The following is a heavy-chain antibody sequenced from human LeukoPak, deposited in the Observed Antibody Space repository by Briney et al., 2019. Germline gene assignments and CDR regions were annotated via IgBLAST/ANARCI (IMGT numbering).Heavy chain of an antibody. CDR2: IWYDGSNE. V-gene: IGHV3-33*01. D-gene: IGHD2-2*01. CDR3: AAYCSSTTCYRGADYGMDV. CDR1: GFTFSSYG. Sequence: AGGSLRLSCAASGFTFSSYGMHWVRQAPGKGLEWVATIWYDGSNEYYADSVKGRFTISRDNSKNTLYLQMNSLRDEDTAVYYCAAYCSSTTCYRGADYGMDVWGQGTTVTVSS. J-gene: IGHJ6*02.